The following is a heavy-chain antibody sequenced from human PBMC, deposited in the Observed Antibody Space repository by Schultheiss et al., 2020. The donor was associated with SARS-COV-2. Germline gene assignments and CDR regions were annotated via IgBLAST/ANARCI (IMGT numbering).Heavy chain of an antibody. CDR1: GFTFSSYE. D-gene: IGHD2-15*01. CDR3: AGYQYCSGGSCYSPYYGMDV. Sequence: GGSLRLSCAASGFTFSSYEMNWVRQAPGKGLEWVSYISSSGSTIYYADSVKGRFTISRDNAKNSLYLQMNSLRAEDTAVYYCAGYQYCSGGSCYSPYYGMDVWGQGTTVTVSS. V-gene: IGHV3-48*03. CDR2: ISSSGSTI. J-gene: IGHJ6*02.